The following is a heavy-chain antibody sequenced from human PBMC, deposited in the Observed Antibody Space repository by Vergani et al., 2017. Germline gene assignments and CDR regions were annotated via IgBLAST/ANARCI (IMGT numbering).Heavy chain of an antibody. J-gene: IGHJ3*02. V-gene: IGHV3-64D*06. Sequence: EVQLVESGGGLVQPGGSLRLSCSASGFTFSSYAMHWVRQAPGKGLDYVSAISSNGGSTYYADSVKGRFTISRDNSKNTLYLQMSSLRAEDTAVYYCVTPSPYDSSGYYGSHAFDIWGQGTMVTVSS. D-gene: IGHD3-22*01. CDR2: ISSNGGST. CDR3: VTPSPYDSSGYYGSHAFDI. CDR1: GFTFSSYA.